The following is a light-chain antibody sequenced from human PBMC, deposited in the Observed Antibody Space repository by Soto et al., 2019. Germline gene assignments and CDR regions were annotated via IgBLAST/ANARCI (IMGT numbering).Light chain of an antibody. CDR2: AAS. V-gene: IGKV1-8*01. CDR1: QGISSY. Sequence: AIRMTQSPSSLSASTGDRVTITCRASQGISSYLAWYQQKPGKAPKLMIYAASTLQSGVPSRFSGSGSGTDFTLAISCLQSEDFATCYCLQYYRYPLTFGQGTRLEIK. J-gene: IGKJ5*01. CDR3: LQYYRYPLT.